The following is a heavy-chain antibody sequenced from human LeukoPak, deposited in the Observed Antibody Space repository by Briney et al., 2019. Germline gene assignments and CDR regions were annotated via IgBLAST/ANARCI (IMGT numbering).Heavy chain of an antibody. CDR3: ARYVDTTMLT. J-gene: IGHJ4*02. V-gene: IGHV3-20*04. CDR1: GFTFDNYG. Sequence: GGSLRLSCEASGFTFDNYGMSWVRQAPGKGLEWVSGVNWNGGGTGYADSVKGRFTISRDNAKNSLYLQMNSLRDEDTAVYYCARYVDTTMLTWGQGTLVTVSS. D-gene: IGHD5-18*01. CDR2: VNWNGGGT.